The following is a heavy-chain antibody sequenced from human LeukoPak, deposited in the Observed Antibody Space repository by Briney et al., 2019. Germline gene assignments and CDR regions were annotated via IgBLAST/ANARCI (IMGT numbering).Heavy chain of an antibody. Sequence: GGSLRLSCAASGFTFSNYVMQWVRQAPGKGLEWVALIAHDGSNKYYADSVKGRFTISRDNSKNTLYLQMNSLRVEDTAVYYCAKDDGWVQYANWGQGTLVTVSS. D-gene: IGHD5-24*01. CDR2: IAHDGSNK. J-gene: IGHJ4*02. V-gene: IGHV3-30*18. CDR3: AKDDGWVQYAN. CDR1: GFTFSNYV.